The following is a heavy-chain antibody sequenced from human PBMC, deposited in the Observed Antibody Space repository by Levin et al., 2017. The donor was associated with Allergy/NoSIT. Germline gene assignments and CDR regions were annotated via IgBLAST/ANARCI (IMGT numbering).Heavy chain of an antibody. Sequence: PSETLSLTCTVSGGSISSYYWSWIRQPPGKGLEWIGYIYYSGSTNYNPSLKSRVTISVDTSKNQFSLKLSSVTAADTAVYYCARARYQLLWVYYFDYWGQGTLVTVSS. CDR1: GGSISSYY. CDR3: ARARYQLLWVYYFDY. D-gene: IGHD2-2*01. V-gene: IGHV4-59*01. J-gene: IGHJ4*02. CDR2: IYYSGST.